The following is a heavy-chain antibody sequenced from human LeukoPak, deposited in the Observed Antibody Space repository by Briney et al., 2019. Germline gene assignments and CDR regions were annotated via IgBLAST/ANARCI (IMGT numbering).Heavy chain of an antibody. CDR1: GGSISSYY. D-gene: IGHD2-2*03. J-gene: IGHJ2*01. Sequence: SETLSLTCTVSGGSISSYYWSWIRQPAGKGLEWIGRIYTSGSTNYNPSLKSRVTMSVDTSKNQFSLKLSSVTAADTAVYYCARVDIVVVPAAQPWYFDLWGRGTLVTVSS. CDR2: IYTSGST. V-gene: IGHV4-4*07. CDR3: ARVDIVVVPAAQPWYFDL.